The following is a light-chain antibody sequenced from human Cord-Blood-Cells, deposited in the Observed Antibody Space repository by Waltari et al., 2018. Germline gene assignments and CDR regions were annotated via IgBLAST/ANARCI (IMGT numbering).Light chain of an antibody. Sequence: ELVLTQSPATLSLSPGERATLPCRASQNVSSYLAWYQQKPGQAPRLLIYDASNRATGIPARFSGSGSGTDFTLTISSLEPEDFAVYYCQQRSNWPPLTFGGGTKVEIK. V-gene: IGKV3-11*01. CDR1: QNVSSY. J-gene: IGKJ4*01. CDR3: QQRSNWPPLT. CDR2: DAS.